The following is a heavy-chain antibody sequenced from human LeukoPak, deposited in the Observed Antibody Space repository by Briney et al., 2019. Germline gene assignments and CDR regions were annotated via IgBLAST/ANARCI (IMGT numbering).Heavy chain of an antibody. CDR3: ARSSRFDWLLYFDS. CDR2: ISGYNGNT. CDR1: GYTFTSYG. D-gene: IGHD3-9*01. Sequence: ASVKVSCKASGYTFTSYGINWVRQAPGQGLEWMGWISGYNGNTIYAENVQGRVTMTTDTSTSTAYIELESLRSDDTAVFYCARSSRFDWLLYFDSWGQGTLVTVSS. J-gene: IGHJ4*02. V-gene: IGHV1-18*01.